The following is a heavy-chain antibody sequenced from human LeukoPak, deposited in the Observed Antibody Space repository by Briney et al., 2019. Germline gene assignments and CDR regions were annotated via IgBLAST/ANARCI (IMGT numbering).Heavy chain of an antibody. CDR3: ARVGGVPYAFDI. CDR2: IYTDGST. D-gene: IGHD3-16*01. V-gene: IGHV3-53*01. CDR1: GFTVSSNY. J-gene: IGHJ3*02. Sequence: PGGSLRLSCAASGFTVSSNYMSWVRQAPGKGLEWVSAIYTDGSTYYADSVKDRFTISRDNSKNSVYLQMNSLGVEDTALYYCARVGGVPYAFDIWGQGTMVTVSS.